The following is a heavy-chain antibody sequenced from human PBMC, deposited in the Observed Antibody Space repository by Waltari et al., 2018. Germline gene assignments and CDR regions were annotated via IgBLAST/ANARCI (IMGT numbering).Heavy chain of an antibody. CDR1: GYSFTSVG. J-gene: IGHJ4*02. D-gene: IGHD1-20*01. Sequence: QVQLLQSGAEVKEPGASVKVSCRASGYSFTSVGISWVRLAPGQGLEWVGWASPLNGKTNYAQKVQDRVTMTTDTSTSTAYMELRSLRFDDTAVYFCATDNLNAFHNWGQGTLVTVSS. CDR2: ASPLNGKT. V-gene: IGHV1-18*04. CDR3: ATDNLNAFHN.